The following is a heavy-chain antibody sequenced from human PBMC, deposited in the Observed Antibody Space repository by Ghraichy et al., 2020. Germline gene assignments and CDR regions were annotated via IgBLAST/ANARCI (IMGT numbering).Heavy chain of an antibody. V-gene: IGHV4-59*12. CDR2: IHYNGNT. D-gene: IGHD2-8*01. Sequence: SETLSLTCTVSGASISSNYWSWIRQSPGKGLEWIGYIHYNGNTKYNPSLKSRVIMLLDTSKNHFSLRLSSVTAADTAVYYCARPYGGFYFDYWGRGTLVTVSS. CDR3: ARPYGGFYFDY. J-gene: IGHJ4*02. CDR1: GASISSNY.